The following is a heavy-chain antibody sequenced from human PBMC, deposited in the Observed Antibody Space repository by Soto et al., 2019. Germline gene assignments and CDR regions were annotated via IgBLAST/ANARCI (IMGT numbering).Heavy chain of an antibody. V-gene: IGHV4-34*01. Sequence: SETLSLTCAVYGGSFSGYYWSWIRQPPGKGLEWIGEINHSGSTNYNPSLKSRVTISVDTSKNQFSLKLSSVTAADTAVYYCARDPKYYYGSGSYYEDYYYYGMDVWGQGTTVTVSS. D-gene: IGHD3-10*01. CDR2: INHSGST. CDR3: ARDPKYYYGSGSYYEDYYYYGMDV. J-gene: IGHJ6*02. CDR1: GGSFSGYY.